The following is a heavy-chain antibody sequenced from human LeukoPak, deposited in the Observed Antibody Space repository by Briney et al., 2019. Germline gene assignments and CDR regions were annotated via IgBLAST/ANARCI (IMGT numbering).Heavy chain of an antibody. J-gene: IGHJ6*03. CDR1: GFTFGSYA. D-gene: IGHD3-22*01. CDR3: AKDGDLGSGYYFYYYYMDV. V-gene: IGHV3-23*01. CDR2: ISGSGGST. Sequence: GGSLRLSCAASGFTFGSYAMSWVRQAPGKGLEWVSAISGSGGSTYYADSVKGRFTISRDNSKNTLYLQMNSLRAEDTAVYYCAKDGDLGSGYYFYYYYMDVWGKGTTVTVSS.